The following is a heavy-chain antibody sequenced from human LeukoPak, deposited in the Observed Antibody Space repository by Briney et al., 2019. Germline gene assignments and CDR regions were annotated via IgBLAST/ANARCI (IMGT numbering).Heavy chain of an antibody. CDR2: ISAYNGRT. V-gene: IGHV1-18*01. Sequence: GASVKVSCKASGYTFTDYDITWVRQAPGQGLEWMGWISAYNGRTNYAQKLQGRITVTTDTSTSTSYMELRSLRSDDTAVYYCARRGLGTTQRYFEYWGQGTLVIVSS. J-gene: IGHJ4*02. CDR1: GYTFTDYD. CDR3: ARRGLGTTQRYFEY. D-gene: IGHD1-7*01.